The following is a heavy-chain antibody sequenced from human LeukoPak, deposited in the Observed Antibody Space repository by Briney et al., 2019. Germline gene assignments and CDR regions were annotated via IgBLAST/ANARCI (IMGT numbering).Heavy chain of an antibody. J-gene: IGHJ6*04. Sequence: SGTLSLTCAVSGGSISSSNWWSWVRQPPGKGLEWIGEIYHSGSTNYNPSLKSRVTISVDKSKNQFSLKLSSVTAADTAVYYCARLRKDGPSPYYYYGMDVWGKGTMVTVSS. CDR1: GGSISSSNW. D-gene: IGHD4-17*01. CDR3: ARLRKDGPSPYYYYGMDV. CDR2: IYHSGST. V-gene: IGHV4-4*02.